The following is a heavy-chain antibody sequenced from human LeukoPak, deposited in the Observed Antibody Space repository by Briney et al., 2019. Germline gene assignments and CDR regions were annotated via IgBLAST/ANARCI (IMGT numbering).Heavy chain of an antibody. V-gene: IGHV4-4*02. D-gene: IGHD2-15*01. CDR1: GGSISSSNW. J-gene: IGHJ4*02. CDR3: ARDLCSGGSCYFDY. Sequence: PSETLSLTCAVSGGSISSSNWWSWVRQPPGKGLWCIGEIYHSGSTNYSPSLKSRVTISVDKSKNQFSLKLSSVTAADTAVYYCARDLCSGGSCYFDYWGQGTLVTVSS. CDR2: IYHSGST.